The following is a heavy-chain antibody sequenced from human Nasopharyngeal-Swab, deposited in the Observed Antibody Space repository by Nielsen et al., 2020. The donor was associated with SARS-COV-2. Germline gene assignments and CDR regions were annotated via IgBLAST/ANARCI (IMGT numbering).Heavy chain of an antibody. V-gene: IGHV3-23*01. CDR3: AKWASSNWSDY. CDR1: GFSFSSYA. CDR2: IIGSGGGST. Sequence: GGSLRLSCAASGFSFSSYAIIWVRQAPGKGLEWVSGIIGSGGGSTYYADSVKGRFTISRDNSKNTLYLQMNSLRAEDTAVYYCAKWASSNWSDYWGQGTLVTVSS. J-gene: IGHJ4*02. D-gene: IGHD6-13*01.